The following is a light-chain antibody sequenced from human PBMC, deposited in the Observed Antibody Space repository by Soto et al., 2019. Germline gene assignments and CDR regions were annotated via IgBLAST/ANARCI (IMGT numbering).Light chain of an antibody. CDR1: QSIRNY. CDR2: DAS. J-gene: IGKJ1*01. CDR3: QPYSNLPPWT. Sequence: DIQMTQSPSTLSASVGDRVTITCRASQSIRNYLAWYQLKPGMAPKLLIYDASNLEYGVPSRFSGSGSGTEFTLTISSLQPADFITYYCQPYSNLPPWTFGQGTKVEF. V-gene: IGKV1-5*01.